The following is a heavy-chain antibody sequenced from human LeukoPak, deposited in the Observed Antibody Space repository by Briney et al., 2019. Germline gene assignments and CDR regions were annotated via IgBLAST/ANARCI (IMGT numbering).Heavy chain of an antibody. CDR3: VRDGREGFDI. CDR2: IKYDSSTI. Sequence: PGGSLRLSCAASGFAFNIYSMNWVRQAPGKGLEWVSYIKYDSSTIYYGDSVKGRFTISRDNVKNSLYLQVSSLRAEDTAVYYCVRDGREGFDIWGHGTLVIVSS. J-gene: IGHJ3*02. V-gene: IGHV3-48*04. D-gene: IGHD5-24*01. CDR1: GFAFNIYS.